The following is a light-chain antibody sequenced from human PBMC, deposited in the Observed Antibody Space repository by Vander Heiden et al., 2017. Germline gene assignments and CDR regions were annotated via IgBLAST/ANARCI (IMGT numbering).Light chain of an antibody. CDR2: DAS. V-gene: IGKV1-33*01. J-gene: IGKJ2*01. Sequence: DIQMTQSPSSLPASVGDRLTITCQASQDISNHLNWYQQKPGKPPNLLIYDASNLETGVPSRFSGSGSGTHFTFTIGSLQPEDFATYYCQQDDNLPYTFGQGTKLDIK. CDR1: QDISNH. CDR3: QQDDNLPYT.